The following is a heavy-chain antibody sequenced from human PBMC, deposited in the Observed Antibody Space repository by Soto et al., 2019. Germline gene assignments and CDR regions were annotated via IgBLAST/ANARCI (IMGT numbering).Heavy chain of an antibody. D-gene: IGHD3-9*01. Sequence: QVQLQQWGAGLLKPSETLSLTCAVYGGSFSGYYWSWIRQPPGKGLEWIGEINHSGSTNYNPSLKGRVTISVDTSKNQFSLKLSSVTAADTAVYYCARSRVLRYFDWLLNNWFDPWGQGTLVTVSS. CDR3: ARSRVLRYFDWLLNNWFDP. V-gene: IGHV4-34*01. J-gene: IGHJ5*02. CDR2: INHSGST. CDR1: GGSFSGYY.